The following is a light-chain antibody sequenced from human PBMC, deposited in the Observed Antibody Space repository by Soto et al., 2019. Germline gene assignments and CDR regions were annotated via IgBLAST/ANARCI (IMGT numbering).Light chain of an antibody. CDR3: QQYGSSQT. V-gene: IGKV3-20*01. CDR1: QSVSSSY. Sequence: EIALPQSPGTLSLSPGERATLSCRASQSVSSSYLAWYQQKPGQAPRLLIYGASSRATGIPDRFSGSGSGTDFTLTISRLEPEDFAVYYCQQYGSSQTFGQGTKVDIK. CDR2: GAS. J-gene: IGKJ1*01.